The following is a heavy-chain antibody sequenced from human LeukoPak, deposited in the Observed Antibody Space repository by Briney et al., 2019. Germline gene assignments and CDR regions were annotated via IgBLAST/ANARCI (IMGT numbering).Heavy chain of an antibody. J-gene: IGHJ5*02. CDR3: AKDRRGLYYYGSGSYPRFDP. V-gene: IGHV3-30*18. CDR1: GFTFSSYG. CDR2: ISYDGSNK. D-gene: IGHD3-10*01. Sequence: GGSLRLSCAASGFTFSSYGMHWVRQAPGKGLEWVAVISYDGSNKYYADSVKGRFTISRDNSKNTLYLQMNSLRADDTAVYYCAKDRRGLYYYGSGSYPRFDPWGQGTLVTVSS.